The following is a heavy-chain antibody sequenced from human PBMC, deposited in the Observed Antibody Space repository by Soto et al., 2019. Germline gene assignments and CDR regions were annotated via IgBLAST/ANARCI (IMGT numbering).Heavy chain of an antibody. D-gene: IGHD2-2*01. CDR2: INPNTGVT. J-gene: IGHJ5*02. V-gene: IGHV1-2*02. CDR1: GYTFTGHS. Sequence: QAQLVQSGAEVRKPGASVKVSCKASGYTFTGHSIHWVRQAPGQGLQWMGYINPNTGVTNYSPSFQGRVTLTRDTSISTVYMEVGRLRSDDTAVYYCARGDCRTTSCSYHSCFDPWGQGTLVTVSS. CDR3: ARGDCRTTSCSYHSCFDP.